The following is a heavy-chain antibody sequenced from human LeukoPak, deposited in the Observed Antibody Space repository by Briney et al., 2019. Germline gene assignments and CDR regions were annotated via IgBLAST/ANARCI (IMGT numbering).Heavy chain of an antibody. J-gene: IGHJ4*02. CDR1: GGSISSYY. V-gene: IGHV4-59*01. CDR2: IYYSGST. CDR3: ARAGSYHFDY. D-gene: IGHD1-26*01. Sequence: SETLSLTCTVSGGSISSYYWSWTRQPPGKGLEWIGYIYYSGSTNYNPSLKSRVTISVDTSKNQFSLKLSSVTAADTAVYYCARAGSYHFDYWGQGTLVTVSS.